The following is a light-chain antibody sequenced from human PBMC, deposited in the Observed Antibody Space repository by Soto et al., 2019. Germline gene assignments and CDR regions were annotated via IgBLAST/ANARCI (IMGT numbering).Light chain of an antibody. CDR1: QSIRSY. V-gene: IGKV1-39*01. J-gene: IGKJ3*01. CDR3: QQSYTTPFT. CDR2: EAS. Sequence: DIRMTQSPSSLSASVGDRVTITCRASQSIRSYLNWYQQKPEKAPELLIYEASSLQSGVPSRFSGSGSGTDFTLTISSLQPEDFATYYCQQSYTTPFTFGPGTKVDIK.